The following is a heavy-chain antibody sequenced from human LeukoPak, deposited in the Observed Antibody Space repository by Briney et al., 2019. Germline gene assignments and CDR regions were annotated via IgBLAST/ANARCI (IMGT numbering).Heavy chain of an antibody. CDR3: AKDIRTGTAYY. V-gene: IGHV3-23*01. J-gene: IGHJ4*02. Sequence: PGGSLRLSCAPSGFTFSSYAMSWGRQAPGKGLGWVSAISGSGGSTYYADSVKGRFTISRDNSKNTLYLQMNSLRAEDTAVYYCAKDIRTGTAYYWGQGTLVTVSS. CDR2: ISGSGGST. CDR1: GFTFSSYA. D-gene: IGHD1-1*01.